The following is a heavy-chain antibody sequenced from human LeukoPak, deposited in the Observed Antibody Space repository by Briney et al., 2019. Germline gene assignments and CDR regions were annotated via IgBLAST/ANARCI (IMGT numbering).Heavy chain of an antibody. CDR3: ARGKGNYDILTGIFDY. V-gene: IGHV4-39*07. D-gene: IGHD3-9*01. CDR2: TYYSGST. J-gene: IGHJ4*02. CDR1: DGSISSSTYY. Sequence: SETLSLTCTVSDGSISSSTYYWGWIRQPPGKGLEWIGSTYYSGSTYYSPSLKSRVTISVDTSKNQFSLKLSSVTAADTAVYYCARGKGNYDILTGIFDYWGQGTLVTVSS.